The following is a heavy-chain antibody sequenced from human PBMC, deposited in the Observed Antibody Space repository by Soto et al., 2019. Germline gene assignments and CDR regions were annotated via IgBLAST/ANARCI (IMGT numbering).Heavy chain of an antibody. CDR1: GYTFTRYD. CDR2: MNPNSGNT. J-gene: IGHJ3*02. CDR3: ASLKTGDGAFDI. V-gene: IGHV1-8*01. Sequence: QVQLVQSGAEVKKPGASVKVSCKASGYTFTRYDINWVRQATGQGLEWMGWMNPNSGNTGYAQKFQGRVTMTRNTSISTAYMELSSLRSEDTAAYYCASLKTGDGAFDIWGQGTMVTVSS. D-gene: IGHD7-27*01.